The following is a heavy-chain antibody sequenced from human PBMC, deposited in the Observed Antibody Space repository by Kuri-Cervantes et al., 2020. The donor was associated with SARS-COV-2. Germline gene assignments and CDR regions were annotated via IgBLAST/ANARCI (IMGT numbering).Heavy chain of an antibody. J-gene: IGHJ6*02. V-gene: IGHV3-15*01. CDR3: ARGGRGYGYGYGMDV. CDR1: GFTFSNAW. CDR2: IKSKTDGGTT. D-gene: IGHD5-18*01. Sequence: GGSLRLSCAASGFTFSNAWMSWVRQAPGKGLEWVGRIKSKTDGGTTDYAAPVKGRFTISRDDSKNTLYLQMNSLRAEDTAVYYCARGGRGYGYGYGMDVWGQGTTVTVSS.